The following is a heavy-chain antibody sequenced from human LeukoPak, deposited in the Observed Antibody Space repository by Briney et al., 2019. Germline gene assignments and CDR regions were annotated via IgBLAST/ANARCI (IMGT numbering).Heavy chain of an antibody. CDR1: GFTFSSYW. J-gene: IGHJ4*02. CDR3: ARGGYCTNGVCYAPIPFDY. CDR2: INSDGSST. Sequence: PGGSLRLSCAASGFTFSSYWMHWVRQAPGKGLVWVSRINSDGSSTSYADSVKGQFTISRDNAKNTLYLQMNSLRAEDTAVYYCARGGYCTNGVCYAPIPFDYWGQGTLVTVSS. V-gene: IGHV3-74*01. D-gene: IGHD2-8*01.